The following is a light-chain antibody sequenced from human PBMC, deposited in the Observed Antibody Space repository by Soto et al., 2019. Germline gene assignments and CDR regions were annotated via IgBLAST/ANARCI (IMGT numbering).Light chain of an antibody. V-gene: IGKV3-15*01. Sequence: EIVMTQSPATLSESPGERATLSCRASQSISSEFAWYQQKPGQPPRLLIYGASTRAPGVAARFTGSGSGSDFTLTISSLQPEDFAVYYCQQGHSGPFTFGQGTRLEI. CDR1: QSISSE. J-gene: IGKJ2*01. CDR2: GAS. CDR3: QQGHSGPFT.